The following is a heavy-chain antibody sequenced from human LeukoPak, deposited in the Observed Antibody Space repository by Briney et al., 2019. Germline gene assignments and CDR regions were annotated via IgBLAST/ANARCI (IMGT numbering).Heavy chain of an antibody. Sequence: GGSLRLSCAASGFTFSSYAMTWVRQAPGRGLEWVSSISTTGDHIYYADSVKGRFTISRDNSKNTLYLQMNSLKVEDTALFYCARGASTTWTDYWGQGTLVIVSS. J-gene: IGHJ4*02. CDR2: ISTTGDHI. D-gene: IGHD1-1*01. CDR1: GFTFSSYA. CDR3: ARGASTTWTDY. V-gene: IGHV3-23*01.